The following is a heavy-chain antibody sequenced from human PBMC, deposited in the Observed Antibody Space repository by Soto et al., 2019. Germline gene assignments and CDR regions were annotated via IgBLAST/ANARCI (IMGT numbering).Heavy chain of an antibody. CDR1: GGSISSSSYY. D-gene: IGHD5-18*01. Sequence: QLQLQESGPGLVKPSETLSLTCTVSGGSISSSSYYWGWIRQPPGKGLEWIGSIYYSGSTYYNPSLKSRVTISVDTSKNQFSLKLSSVTAADTAMYYCARPTEVDTAMVFDYWGQGTLVTVSS. J-gene: IGHJ4*02. V-gene: IGHV4-39*01. CDR3: ARPTEVDTAMVFDY. CDR2: IYYSGST.